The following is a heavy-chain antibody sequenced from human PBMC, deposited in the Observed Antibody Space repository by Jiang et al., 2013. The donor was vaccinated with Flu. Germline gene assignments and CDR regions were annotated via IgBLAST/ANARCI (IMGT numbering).Heavy chain of an antibody. CDR3: ARDQCGDSSGCHFDY. CDR2: IYTSGST. V-gene: IGHV4-61*02. J-gene: IGHJ4*02. Sequence: GPGLVKPSQTLSLTCTVSGGSISSGSYYWSWIRQPAGKGLEWIGRIYTSGSTNYNPSLKSRVTISVDTSKNQFSLKLSSVTAADTAVYYCARDQCGDSSGCHFDYWGQGTLVTVSS. D-gene: IGHD6-19*01. CDR1: GGSISSGSYY.